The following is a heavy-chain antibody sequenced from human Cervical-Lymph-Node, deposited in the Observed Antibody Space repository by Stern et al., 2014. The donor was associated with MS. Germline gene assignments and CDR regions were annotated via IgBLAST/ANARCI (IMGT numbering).Heavy chain of an antibody. CDR1: GFSLTTSGVG. V-gene: IGHV2-5*02. Sequence: QVPLRESGPTLVKPTQTLTLTCTFSGFSLTTSGVGVGWIRQPPGKALEWLALIFCDGEKRYNPTLKNRLTITKDTSKNQVVLTMTNLDPVDTATYFCAHKPTGAGVAAYNWFDPWGQGFLVIVSS. CDR2: IFCDGEK. D-gene: IGHD1-14*01. CDR3: AHKPTGAGVAAYNWFDP. J-gene: IGHJ5*02.